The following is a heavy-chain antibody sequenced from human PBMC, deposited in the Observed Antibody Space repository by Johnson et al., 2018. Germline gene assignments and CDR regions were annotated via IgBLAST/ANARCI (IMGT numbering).Heavy chain of an antibody. CDR2: IRSKAYGGTT. CDR1: GFTFGDYA. J-gene: IGHJ6*03. V-gene: IGHV3-49*03. Sequence: EVQLVESGGGLVQPGRSLRLSCTASGFTFGDYAMSWFRQAPGKGLEWVGFIRSKAYGGTTEYAASVKGRFTISRDDSKSIAYLQMNSLKTEDTAVYYCTRDEGGYGDYDYYYMDVWGKGTTVTVSS. CDR3: TRDEGGYGDYDYYYMDV. D-gene: IGHD4-17*01.